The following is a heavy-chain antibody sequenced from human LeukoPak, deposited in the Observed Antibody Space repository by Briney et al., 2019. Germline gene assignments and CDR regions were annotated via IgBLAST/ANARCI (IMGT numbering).Heavy chain of an antibody. CDR2: INPNSGGT. J-gene: IGHJ4*02. CDR1: GYTFTGYY. D-gene: IGHD3-3*01. V-gene: IGHV1-2*02. Sequence: ASVKVSCKASGYTFTGYYMHWVRHAPGQGLEWMGGINPNSGGTNYAQKFQGRVTMTRDTSISTAYMELSRLRSDDTAVYYCARVPGLRFLGPRTYYFDYWGQGTLVTVSS. CDR3: ARVPGLRFLGPRTYYFDY.